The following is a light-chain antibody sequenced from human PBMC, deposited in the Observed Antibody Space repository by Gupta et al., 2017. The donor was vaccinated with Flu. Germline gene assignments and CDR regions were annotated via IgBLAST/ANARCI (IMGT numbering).Light chain of an antibody. CDR3: QLWDSSSDQVV. J-gene: IGLJ2*01. CDR1: NIGSKS. V-gene: IGLV3-21*02. CDR2: DDT. Sequence: SYVLTQPPSVSVAPGQTATITCGGKNIGSKSVHWYQQKPGQAPVLVVYDDTDRPSGIPERLSGSNSANTATLTISRIEAGDEADYYCQLWDSSSDQVVFGGGTKLTVL.